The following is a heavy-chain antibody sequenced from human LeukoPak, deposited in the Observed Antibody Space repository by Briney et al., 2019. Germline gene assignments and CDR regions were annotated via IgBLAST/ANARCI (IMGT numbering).Heavy chain of an antibody. CDR1: GFTFSSYG. CDR2: IWYDGSNK. J-gene: IGHJ3*02. D-gene: IGHD2-15*01. V-gene: IGHV3-33*01. CDR3: VRDADIIVPTAFDI. Sequence: GGSLRLSCAASGFTFSSYGMHWVRQAPGKGLEWVAVIWYDGSNKYYADSVKGRFTISRDNSKNTLYLQMNSLRAEDTAVYYCVRDADIIVPTAFDIWGQGTMVTVPS.